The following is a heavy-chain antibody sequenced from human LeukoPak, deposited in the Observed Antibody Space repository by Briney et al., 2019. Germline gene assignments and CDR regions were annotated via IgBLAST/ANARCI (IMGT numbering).Heavy chain of an antibody. D-gene: IGHD3-10*01. J-gene: IGHJ4*01. CDR2: ITGDGGFT. Sequence: PGGSLRLSCAASGFTFDDYAMHWVRQPPGKGLEWVSLITGDGGFTCHADSVKGRFTISRDNSKNSLYLQMNSLRTEDTSFYYCAKRRNYGSGSYFDYLGPGTLGTVSS. V-gene: IGHV3-43*02. CDR1: GFTFDDYA. CDR3: AKRRNYGSGSYFDY.